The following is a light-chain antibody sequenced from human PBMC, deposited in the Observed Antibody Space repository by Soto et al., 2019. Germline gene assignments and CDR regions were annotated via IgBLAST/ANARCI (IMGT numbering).Light chain of an antibody. V-gene: IGLV2-23*01. CDR3: CSYADSSTYV. J-gene: IGLJ1*01. CDR2: EDS. CDR1: SSDVGSYNL. Sequence: QSVLTQPASVSGSPGQSITISCTGTSSDVGSYNLVSWYQQHPGKAPKLIIYEDSKRPSGVSNRFSGSKSGNTASLTISGLQTEDEADYYCCSYADSSTYVFGTGNKVTVL.